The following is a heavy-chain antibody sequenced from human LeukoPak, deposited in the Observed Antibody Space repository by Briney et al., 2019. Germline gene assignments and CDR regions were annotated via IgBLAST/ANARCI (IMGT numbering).Heavy chain of an antibody. CDR2: IIPIFGTA. V-gene: IGHV1-69*13. J-gene: IGHJ5*02. CDR1: GGTFSSYA. D-gene: IGHD3-16*02. Sequence: SVKVSCKASGGTFSSYAISWVRQAPGQGLEWMGGIIPIFGTANYAQKFQGRVTITADESTSTAYMELSSLRSEDTAVYYCARISITFGGVIDANNWFDPWGQGTLVTVSS. CDR3: ARISITFGGVIDANNWFDP.